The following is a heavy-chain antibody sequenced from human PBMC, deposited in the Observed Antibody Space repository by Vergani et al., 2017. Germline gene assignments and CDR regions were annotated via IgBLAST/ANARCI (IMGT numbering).Heavy chain of an antibody. CDR1: GFTFGDYA. Sequence: EVQLVESGGGLVQPGRSLRLSCTASGFTFGDYAMSWFRQAPGKGLEWVGFIRSKAYGGTTEYAASVKGRFTISRDDSKSIAYLQMNSLKTEDTAVYYCRADTAMAGGYYYYYMDVWGKVTTVTVSS. J-gene: IGHJ6*03. V-gene: IGHV3-49*03. D-gene: IGHD5-18*01. CDR3: RADTAMAGGYYYYYMDV. CDR2: IRSKAYGGTT.